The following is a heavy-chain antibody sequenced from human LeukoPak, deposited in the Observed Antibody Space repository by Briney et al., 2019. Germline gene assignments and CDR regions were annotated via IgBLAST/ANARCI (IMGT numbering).Heavy chain of an antibody. CDR1: GFTVSSNS. CDR3: ARRAGAYSHPYDY. CDR2: IYSGTI. V-gene: IGHV3-53*01. Sequence: GGSLRLSCTVSGFTVSSNSMSWVRQAPGKGLEWVSFIYSGTIHYSDSVKGRFTISRDTSKNTLYLQMNSLRAEDTAVYYCARRAGAYSHPYDYWGQGTLVTVSS. J-gene: IGHJ4*02. D-gene: IGHD4/OR15-4a*01.